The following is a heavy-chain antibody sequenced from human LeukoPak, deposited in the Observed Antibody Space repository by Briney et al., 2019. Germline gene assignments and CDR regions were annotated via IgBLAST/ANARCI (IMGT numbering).Heavy chain of an antibody. J-gene: IGHJ5*02. D-gene: IGHD2-15*01. CDR1: GGSFSGYY. CDR2: IYYSGST. V-gene: IGHV4-59*08. Sequence: SETLSLTCAVYGGSFSGYYWSWIRQPPGKGLEWIGYIYYSGSTNYNPSLKSRVTISVDTSKNQFSLKLSSVTAADTAVYYCARRWAQYCSGGSCYSSPVNWFDPWGQGTLVTVSS. CDR3: ARRWAQYCSGGSCYSSPVNWFDP.